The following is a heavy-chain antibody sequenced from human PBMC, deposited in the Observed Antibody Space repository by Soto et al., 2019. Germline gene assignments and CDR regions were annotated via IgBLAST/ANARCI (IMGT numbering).Heavy chain of an antibody. CDR3: ARDAARPRYPKITMVRGVTHFDH. J-gene: IGHJ4*02. D-gene: IGHD3-10*01. CDR2: ISYDGSNK. V-gene: IGHV3-30-3*01. CDR1: GFTFSSYA. Sequence: PGGYLRLCCAASGFTFSSYAMQCVRQAPGKGLEWVAVISYDGSNKHYADSVKGRFTISRDNSKNTLYLKMKSLRAEDTAVYYCARDAARPRYPKITMVRGVTHFDHWGKGT.